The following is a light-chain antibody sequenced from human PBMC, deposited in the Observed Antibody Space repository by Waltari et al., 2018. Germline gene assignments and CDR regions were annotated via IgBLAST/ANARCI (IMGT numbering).Light chain of an antibody. CDR2: EDS. Sequence: SYELTQTPTVSVSPGQPARITCTGEALPRKYAYWYQQKSGQAPVLVIYEDSERPSGIPQRFSGSKSGTMATLTIGGAQVEDAADYSCYSTDSSGNQGVFGTGTKVTVL. CDR3: YSTDSSGNQGV. J-gene: IGLJ1*01. V-gene: IGLV3-10*01. CDR1: ALPRKY.